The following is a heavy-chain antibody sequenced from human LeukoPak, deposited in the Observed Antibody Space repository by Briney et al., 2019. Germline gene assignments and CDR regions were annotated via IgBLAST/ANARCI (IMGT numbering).Heavy chain of an antibody. CDR2: IYYSGST. D-gene: IGHD1-26*01. CDR1: GGSISSYY. J-gene: IGHJ3*02. V-gene: IGHV4-59*01. CDR3: AREIVGATDAFDT. Sequence: PSETLSLTCTVSGGSISSYYWSWIRQPPGKGLEWIGYIYYSGSTNYNPSLKSRVTISVDTSKNQFSLKLSSVTAADTAVYYCAREIVGATDAFDTWGQGTMVTVSS.